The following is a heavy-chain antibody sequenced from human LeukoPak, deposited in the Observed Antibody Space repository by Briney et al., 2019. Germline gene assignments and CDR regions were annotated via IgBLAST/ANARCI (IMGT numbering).Heavy chain of an antibody. CDR3: ARGVRGGSGSYPPPSRKPYYYYYYMDV. V-gene: IGHV4-34*01. Sequence: PSETLSLTCAVYGGSFSGYYWSWIRQPPGKGLEWIGEINHSGSTNYNPSLKSRVTISVDTSKNQFSLKLSSVTAADTAVYYCARGVRGGSGSYPPPSRKPYYYYYYMDVWGKGTTVTVSS. CDR1: GGSFSGYY. D-gene: IGHD3-10*01. J-gene: IGHJ6*03. CDR2: INHSGST.